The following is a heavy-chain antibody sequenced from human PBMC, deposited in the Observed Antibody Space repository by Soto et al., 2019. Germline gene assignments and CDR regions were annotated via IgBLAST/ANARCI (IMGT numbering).Heavy chain of an antibody. J-gene: IGHJ4*02. Sequence: SVKVSCKASGGTFSSYAISWVRQAPGHGLEWMGGLIPIFGTANYAQKFQGRVTITADKSTSTAYMELSSLRSEDTAVYYCARGQWQYYFDYWGQGTLLTVSS. V-gene: IGHV1-69*06. CDR1: GGTFSSYA. D-gene: IGHD6-19*01. CDR3: ARGQWQYYFDY. CDR2: LIPIFGTA.